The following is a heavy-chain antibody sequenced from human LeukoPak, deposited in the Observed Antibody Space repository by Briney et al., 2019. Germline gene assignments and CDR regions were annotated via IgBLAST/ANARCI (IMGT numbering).Heavy chain of an antibody. D-gene: IGHD2-2*01. V-gene: IGHV4-34*01. CDR1: GGSFSGYY. CDR3: ARQSRYCSSTSCYRYYYYMDV. Sequence: SETLSLTCAVYGGSFSGYYWSWIRQPPGKGLEWIGEINHSGSTNYNPSLKSRVTISVDTSKNQFSLKLSSVTAADTAVYYCARQSRYCSSTSCYRYYYYMDVWGKGTTVTISS. J-gene: IGHJ6*03. CDR2: INHSGST.